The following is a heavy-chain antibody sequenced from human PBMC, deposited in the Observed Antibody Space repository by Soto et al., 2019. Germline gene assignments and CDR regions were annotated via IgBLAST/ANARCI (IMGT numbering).Heavy chain of an antibody. D-gene: IGHD6-19*01. V-gene: IGHV3-13*05. J-gene: IGHJ2*01. Sequence: EVQLVESGGGLVQPGGSLRLSCAASGFTFSSHDMHWVRQATGKGLEWVSGIGTAAGDPYYAGSVKGRFTISRENAKNSLSLQMTSLRDGDTAVYYCTRGYSSDWYGDWYFDLWGRGTLVTDSS. CDR3: TRGYSSDWYGDWYFDL. CDR2: IGTAAGDP. CDR1: GFTFSSHD.